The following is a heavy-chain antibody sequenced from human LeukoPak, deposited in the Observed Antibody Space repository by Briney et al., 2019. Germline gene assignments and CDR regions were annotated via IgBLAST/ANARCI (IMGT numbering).Heavy chain of an antibody. CDR3: ARAVTTGMYYFDY. Sequence: SETLSLICTVSGGSISSYYRSWIRQPPGKGLEWIGCIHYSGSANYNPSLKSRVTVSEDTSKNQFSLKLISVTAADTAVYYCARAVTTGMYYFDYWGQGTLVTVSS. CDR1: GGSISSYY. J-gene: IGHJ4*02. D-gene: IGHD4-17*01. CDR2: IHYSGSA. V-gene: IGHV4-59*01.